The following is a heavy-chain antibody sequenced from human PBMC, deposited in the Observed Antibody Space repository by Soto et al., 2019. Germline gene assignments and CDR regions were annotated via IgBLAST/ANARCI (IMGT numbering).Heavy chain of an antibody. Sequence: EVQLVESGGGLVKPVGSLRLSCAASGFTFSNAWMSWVRQAPGKGLEWVGRIKSKTDGGTTDYAAPVKGRFTISRDDSKNTLYLQMNSMKTEDTAVYYCTTEGYGDYGPDYWGKGTLVTVSS. CDR2: IKSKTDGGTT. J-gene: IGHJ4*02. D-gene: IGHD4-17*01. CDR1: GFTFSNAW. CDR3: TTEGYGDYGPDY. V-gene: IGHV3-15*01.